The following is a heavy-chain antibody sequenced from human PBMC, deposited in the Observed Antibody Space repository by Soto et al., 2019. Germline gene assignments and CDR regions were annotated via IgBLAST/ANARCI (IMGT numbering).Heavy chain of an antibody. CDR1: GGSFSGYY. V-gene: IGHV4-34*01. Sequence: PSETLSLTCAVYGGSFSGYYWSWIRQPPGKGLEWIGEINHSGSTNYNPSLKSRVTISVDTSKNQFSLKLSSVTAADTAVYYCTAMDPYYFDYWGQGILVTVSS. D-gene: IGHD5-18*01. J-gene: IGHJ4*02. CDR3: TAMDPYYFDY. CDR2: INHSGST.